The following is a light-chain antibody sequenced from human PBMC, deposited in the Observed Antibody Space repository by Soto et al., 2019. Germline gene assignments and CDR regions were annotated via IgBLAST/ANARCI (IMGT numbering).Light chain of an antibody. CDR1: SSDVGGYTY. V-gene: IGLV2-14*01. CDR3: SSYTTSNTRQIV. J-gene: IGLJ1*01. CDR2: DVS. Sequence: SALTQPGSVSGSPGQAITISCTGTSSDVGGYTYVSWYQQHPGKAPKFIIYDVSNRPSGVSNRFSGSKSGNTASLTISGLQAEDEADYYCSSYTTSNTRQIVFGTGTKLTVL.